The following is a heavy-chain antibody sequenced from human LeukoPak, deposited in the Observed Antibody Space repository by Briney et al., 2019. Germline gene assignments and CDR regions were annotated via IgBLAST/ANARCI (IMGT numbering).Heavy chain of an antibody. CDR1: GYSFTSYW. CDR3: ARQSCSSTSCYSSGMDV. J-gene: IGHJ6*02. V-gene: IGHV5-51*01. CDR2: IYPGDSDT. Sequence: GESLRISCKGSGYSFTSYWIGWVRQMPGKGLEWMGIIYPGDSDTRYSPSFQGQATISADKSISTAYLQWSSLKASDTAMYYCARQSCSSTSCYSSGMDVWGQGTTVTVSS. D-gene: IGHD2-2*01.